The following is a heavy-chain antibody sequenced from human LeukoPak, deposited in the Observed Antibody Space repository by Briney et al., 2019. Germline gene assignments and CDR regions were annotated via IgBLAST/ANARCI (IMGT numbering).Heavy chain of an antibody. Sequence: SETLSLTCTVSGGSISISNYYWAWMRQPPGKGLEWIASINYSGSTYYNPSLRSRVTTPVDTSKNQFSLKVSSVTAADTAVYYCASYMVAAGTKYYFDHWGQGTLVTVSS. CDR3: ASYMVAAGTKYYFDH. CDR2: INYSGST. J-gene: IGHJ4*02. CDR1: GGSISISNYY. D-gene: IGHD6-13*01. V-gene: IGHV4-39*01.